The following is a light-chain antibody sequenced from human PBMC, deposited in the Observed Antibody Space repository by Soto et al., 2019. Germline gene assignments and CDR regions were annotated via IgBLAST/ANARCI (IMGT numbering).Light chain of an antibody. J-gene: IGKJ4*01. CDR2: GAS. Sequence: EVVLTQSPATPSLSPGERATLSWRASQSVRSNLAWYQQKPGQSPRLLISGASTGATGIPPRFSGSGSGTDFTLTVNSLQSEDIAVYYCQQYHNWPVTFGGGTKVDI. V-gene: IGKV3-15*01. CDR1: QSVRSN. CDR3: QQYHNWPVT.